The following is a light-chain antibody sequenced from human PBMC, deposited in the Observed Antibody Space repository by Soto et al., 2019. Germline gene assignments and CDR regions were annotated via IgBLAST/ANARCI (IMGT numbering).Light chain of an antibody. J-gene: IGLJ2*01. CDR2: GNS. Sequence: QSVLTQPPSVSGAPGQRVTISCTGCSSNIGAGYDVHWYQQLPGTAPKLLIYGNSNRPSGVPDRFSGSKSGTSASLAITGLQAEDAADYYCQSYDSSLSGSVVFGGGTKLTVL. V-gene: IGLV1-40*01. CDR3: QSYDSSLSGSVV. CDR1: SSNIGAGYD.